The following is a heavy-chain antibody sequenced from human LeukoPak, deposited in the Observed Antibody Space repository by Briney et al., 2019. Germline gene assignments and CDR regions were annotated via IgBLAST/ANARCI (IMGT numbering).Heavy chain of an antibody. D-gene: IGHD3-10*01. J-gene: IGHJ6*02. Sequence: SSETLSLTCTVSGGSTSSDDYYWSWIRQSPGKGLEWIGYIYYGGITYSGSTYYNPSLESRVVISVDTSKNQFSLRLTSVTAADTAVYYCAATYGSVNYFYYYYGMAVWGQGTTVTVSS. CDR3: AATYGSVNYFYYYYGMAV. CDR1: GGSTSSDDYY. CDR2: IYYGGITYSGST. V-gene: IGHV4-30-4*01.